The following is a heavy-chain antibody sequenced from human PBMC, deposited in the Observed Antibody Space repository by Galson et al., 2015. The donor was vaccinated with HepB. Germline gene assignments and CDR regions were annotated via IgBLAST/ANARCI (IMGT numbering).Heavy chain of an antibody. J-gene: IGHJ6*02. CDR2: INTYNGDT. CDR3: ARGGGDVDTGTYYYYYGLDV. Sequence: SVKVSCKASGYTFTSYGITWVRQAPGQGLEWMGWINTYNGDTNFAQKLQDRVIMTTGTSTSTAYMELRSLRSDDATVYYCARGGGDVDTGTYYYYYGLDVWGQGTTVIVSS. CDR1: GYTFTSYG. D-gene: IGHD5-18*01. V-gene: IGHV1-18*04.